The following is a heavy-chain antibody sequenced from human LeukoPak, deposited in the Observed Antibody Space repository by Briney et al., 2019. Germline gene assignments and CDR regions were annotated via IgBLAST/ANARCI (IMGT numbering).Heavy chain of an antibody. V-gene: IGHV3-64D*09. CDR2: ISSNGGST. J-gene: IGHJ4*02. Sequence: GGSLRLSCSASGFTFSGYAMHWVRQAPGKGLEYVSAISSNGGSTYYPDSVKGRFIISRDNSKNTLYLQMSSLKAEDTAVYYCVKGLADSSPRGYWGQGTLVTVSS. D-gene: IGHD6-13*01. CDR3: VKGLADSSPRGY. CDR1: GFTFSGYA.